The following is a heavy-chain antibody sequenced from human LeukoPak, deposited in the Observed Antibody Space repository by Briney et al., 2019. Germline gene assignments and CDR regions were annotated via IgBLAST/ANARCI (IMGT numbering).Heavy chain of an antibody. J-gene: IGHJ4*02. V-gene: IGHV4-31*03. CDR1: GGSISSGGYY. CDR2: IYYSGST. D-gene: IGHD5-18*01. Sequence: PSETLSLTCTVSGGSISSGGYYWSWIRQHPGKGLEWIGYIYYSGSTYYNPSLKSRVTISVDTSKNQFSLELSSVTAADTAVYYCARGRRGYSYGTFDYWGQGTLVTVSS. CDR3: ARGRRGYSYGTFDY.